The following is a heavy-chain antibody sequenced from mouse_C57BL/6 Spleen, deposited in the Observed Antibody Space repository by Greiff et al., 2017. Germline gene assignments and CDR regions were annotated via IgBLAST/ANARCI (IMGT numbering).Heavy chain of an antibody. CDR3: ARDSNYLYYAMDY. CDR1: GYTFTSYW. V-gene: IGHV1-53*01. Sequence: QVQLQQPGTELVKPGASVKLSGTASGYTFTSYWMHWVKQRPGQGLEWIGNINPSNGGTNYNEKFKSKATLTVDKSSSTAYMQLSSLTSEDSAVYYCARDSNYLYYAMDYWGQGTSVTVSS. J-gene: IGHJ4*01. CDR2: INPSNGGT. D-gene: IGHD2-5*01.